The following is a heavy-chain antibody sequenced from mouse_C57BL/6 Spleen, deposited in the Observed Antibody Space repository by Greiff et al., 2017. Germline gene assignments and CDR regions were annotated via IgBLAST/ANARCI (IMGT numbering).Heavy chain of an antibody. D-gene: IGHD2-4*01. CDR1: GYTFTDYY. CDR2: INPYNGGT. J-gene: IGHJ3*01. Sequence: VQLQQPGPVLVKPGASVKMSCKASGYTFTDYYMNWVKQSHGKSLEWIGVINPYNGGTSYNQKFKGKATLTVDKSSSTAYMELNSLTSEDSAVYYCAGGDYDSEAWFAYWGQGTLVTVSA. CDR3: AGGDYDSEAWFAY. V-gene: IGHV1-19*01.